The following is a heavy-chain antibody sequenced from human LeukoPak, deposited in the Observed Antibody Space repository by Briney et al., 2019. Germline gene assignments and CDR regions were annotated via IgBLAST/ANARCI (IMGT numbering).Heavy chain of an antibody. Sequence: GGSLRLSCAASGFTFSRYAMSWVRQAPGKGLEWVSSISGNGGSTYYAESVKGRFTISRDNSKNTLYLQMNSLRAEDTAVYYCAKDVLIVVVDGGYFDYWGQGTLVTVAS. J-gene: IGHJ4*02. CDR2: ISGNGGST. CDR3: AKDVLIVVVDGGYFDY. V-gene: IGHV3-23*01. D-gene: IGHD3-22*01. CDR1: GFTFSRYA.